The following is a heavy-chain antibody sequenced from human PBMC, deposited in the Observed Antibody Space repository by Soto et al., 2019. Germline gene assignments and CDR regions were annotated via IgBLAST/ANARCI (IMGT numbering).Heavy chain of an antibody. CDR1: GFTFSNYW. Sequence: PCGSLRLSCAASGFTFSNYWMTWVRQSPGKGLEWVANIIKDGSEKSYVDSVKGRFTISRDNLKNSLYLEMNSLRVEDTAVYYCAGDWGGLGYWGQGTLVTVSS. CDR3: AGDWGGLGY. V-gene: IGHV3-7*03. CDR2: IIKDGSEK. J-gene: IGHJ4*02. D-gene: IGHD3-10*01.